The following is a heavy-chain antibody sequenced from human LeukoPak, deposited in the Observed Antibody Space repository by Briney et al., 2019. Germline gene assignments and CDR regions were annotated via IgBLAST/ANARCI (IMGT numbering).Heavy chain of an antibody. CDR1: GFNFYDYG. Sequence: PGGSLRLSCVASGFNFYDYGMGWVRQVPGKGLEWVSGTHWNGGSTGYADSVKGRFTISRDNAKNSLYLRMNILRAEDTALYYCARGTEVYYDSSSYYSYWGQGTLVTVSS. CDR3: ARGTEVYYDSSSYYSY. D-gene: IGHD3-22*01. V-gene: IGHV3-20*04. CDR2: THWNGGST. J-gene: IGHJ4*02.